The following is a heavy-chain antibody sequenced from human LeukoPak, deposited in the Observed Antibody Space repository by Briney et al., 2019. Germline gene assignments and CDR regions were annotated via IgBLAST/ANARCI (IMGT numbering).Heavy chain of an antibody. J-gene: IGHJ4*02. Sequence: SETLSLTCTVSGGSISSGDYYWSWIRQPPGKGLEWIGFIYYSGGTDYNPSLKSRVTISVDTSKNQFSLKLSSVTAADTGVYYCARTGDSSGYYSPNDFWGQGTLVTVSS. D-gene: IGHD3-22*01. CDR2: IYYSGGT. V-gene: IGHV4-61*08. CDR3: ARTGDSSGYYSPNDF. CDR1: GGSISSGDYY.